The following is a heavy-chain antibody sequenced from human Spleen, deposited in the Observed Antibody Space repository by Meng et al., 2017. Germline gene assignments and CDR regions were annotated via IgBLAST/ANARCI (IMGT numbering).Heavy chain of an antibody. CDR1: GYTFTGYY. V-gene: IGHV1-2*06. CDR3: ARDLPDTVMVRWSDYYYYGMDV. J-gene: IGHJ6*02. D-gene: IGHD5-18*01. CDR2: INPNSGGT. Sequence: ASVKVSCKASGYTFTGYYMHWVRQAPGQGLEWMGRINPNSGGTNYAQKFQGRVTMTRDKSISSAYMELSRLTSDDTAVYYCARDLPDTVMVRWSDYYYYGMDVWGQGTTVTVSS.